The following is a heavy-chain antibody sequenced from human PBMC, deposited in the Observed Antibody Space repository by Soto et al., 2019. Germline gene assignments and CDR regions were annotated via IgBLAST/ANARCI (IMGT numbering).Heavy chain of an antibody. V-gene: IGHV5-51*01. J-gene: IGHJ6*02. CDR3: ATFGVTTGLGMDV. Sequence: GESLKISCHGFGYKFSTYWTAWVRQTPGKGLEWMGNIYPGDSEIRYSPSFEGQVTLSADQSINTAYLQWSSLKASDTAMYYCATFGVTTGLGMDVWGQGTTVTVS. D-gene: IGHD3-3*01. CDR1: GYKFSTYW. CDR2: IYPGDSEI.